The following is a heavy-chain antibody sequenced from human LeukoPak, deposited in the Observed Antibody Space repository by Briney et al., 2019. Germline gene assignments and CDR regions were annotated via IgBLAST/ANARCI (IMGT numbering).Heavy chain of an antibody. CDR3: ARSMGYFYYYAMDV. J-gene: IGHJ6*02. D-gene: IGHD6-6*01. V-gene: IGHV1-18*01. CDR2: ISGYNGNT. CDR1: GYNFNNFG. Sequence: ASVKVSCRASGYNFNNFGFTWVRQAPGQGLEWVGWISGYNGNTKYAQKLQGRVTVTTDTSASTAYLDLRGLKSDDTAVYYCARSMGYFYYYAMDVWGQGTTVTVSS.